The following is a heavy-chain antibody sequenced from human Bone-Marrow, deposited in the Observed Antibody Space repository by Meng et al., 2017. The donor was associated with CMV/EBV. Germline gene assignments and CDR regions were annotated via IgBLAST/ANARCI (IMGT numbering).Heavy chain of an antibody. CDR1: GGSISSGDYY. CDR3: ARVSGLELGEVWFDP. V-gene: IGHV4-30-4*08. D-gene: IGHD1-7*01. J-gene: IGHJ5*02. Sequence: QVQLQESGPGLGKPSQTLSLTCTVSGGSISSGDYYWSWIRQPPGKGLEWIGYIYYSGSTYYNPSLKSRVTISVDTSKNQFSLKLSSVTAADTAVYYCARVSGLELGEVWFDPWGQGTLVTVSS. CDR2: IYYSGST.